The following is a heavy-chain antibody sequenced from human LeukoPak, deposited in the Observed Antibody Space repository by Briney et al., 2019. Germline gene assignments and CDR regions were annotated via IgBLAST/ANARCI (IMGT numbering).Heavy chain of an antibody. CDR1: GGSISSGSYY. V-gene: IGHV4-61*02. CDR2: IYTSGST. CDR3: ARDRHGSYFDY. Sequence: SETLSLTCTVSGGSISSGSYYWSWIRQPAGKGLEWIGRIYTSGSTNYNPSLKSRVTISVDTSKNQFSLKLSSVTAADTAVYYCARDRHGSYFDYWGQGTLVTVSS. D-gene: IGHD3-10*01. J-gene: IGHJ4*02.